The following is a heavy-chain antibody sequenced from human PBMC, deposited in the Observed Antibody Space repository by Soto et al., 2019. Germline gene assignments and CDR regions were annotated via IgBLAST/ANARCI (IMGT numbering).Heavy chain of an antibody. CDR2: IYYSGST. J-gene: IGHJ4*02. CDR1: GGSISSSSYY. CDR3: ASLPDGGSWNS. D-gene: IGHD3-10*01. Sequence: QLQLQESGPGLVKPSETLSLTCTVSGGSISSSSYYWGWIRQPPGKGLEWIGSIYYSGSTYYNPSLKSRVTISVDTSKNQFSLKLTSVTAADAAVYYCASLPDGGSWNSWGQGTLVTVSS. V-gene: IGHV4-39*01.